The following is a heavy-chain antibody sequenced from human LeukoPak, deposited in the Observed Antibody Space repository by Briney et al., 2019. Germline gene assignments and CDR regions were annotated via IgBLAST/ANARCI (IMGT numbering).Heavy chain of an antibody. J-gene: IGHJ4*02. CDR3: ARGDIVVVPAAIY. D-gene: IGHD2-2*01. Sequence: GGSLRLSCAASGFTVSNNYMSWVRQAPGKGLEWVSVIYSAGSTYYANSVKGRFTISRDTSKNSLYLQMNSLRAEDTAVYYCARGDIVVVPAAIYWGQGTLVTVSS. V-gene: IGHV3-53*01. CDR1: GFTVSNNY. CDR2: IYSAGST.